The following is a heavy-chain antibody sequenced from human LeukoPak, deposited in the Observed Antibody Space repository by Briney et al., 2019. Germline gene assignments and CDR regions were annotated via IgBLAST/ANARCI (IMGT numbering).Heavy chain of an antibody. CDR2: INHSGST. CDR3: ARARLAVARGRFDP. V-gene: IGHV4-34*01. J-gene: IGHJ5*02. CDR1: GGSFSGYY. Sequence: TSETLSLTCAVYGGSFSGYYWSWIRQPPGKGLEWIGEINHSGSTNYNPSLKSRVTISVDTSKNQFSLKLSSVTAADTAVYYCARARLAVARGRFDPWGQGTLVTVSS. D-gene: IGHD6-19*01.